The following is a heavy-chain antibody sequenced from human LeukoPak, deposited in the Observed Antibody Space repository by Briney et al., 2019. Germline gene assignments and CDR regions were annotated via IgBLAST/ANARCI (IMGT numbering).Heavy chain of an antibody. CDR2: ISYDGSNK. CDR1: GFTFSSNG. Sequence: GGSLTLTCAASGFTFSSNGMAWDRQAPGKGLEWVALISYDGSNKYYADSVKGRFTISRDKSKNTLYLQMNSLRAEDTAVYHCVKHGAVTMRRFDYWGQGTLVTVSS. J-gene: IGHJ4*02. D-gene: IGHD3-22*01. CDR3: VKHGAVTMRRFDY. V-gene: IGHV3-30*18.